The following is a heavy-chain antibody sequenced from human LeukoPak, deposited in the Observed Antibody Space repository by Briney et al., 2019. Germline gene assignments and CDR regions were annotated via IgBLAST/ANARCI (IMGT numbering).Heavy chain of an antibody. Sequence: PSETLSLTCTVSGGSISSSNHYWGWIRQPPGKGLEWIGEINHSGRTTYNPSLKSRVTISVDTSKNLFSLKLNSVTAADTAVYYCARDGAAAGWYDYWGQGTLVTVSS. CDR3: ARDGAAAGWYDY. V-gene: IGHV4-39*07. D-gene: IGHD6-13*01. J-gene: IGHJ4*02. CDR2: INHSGRT. CDR1: GGSISSSNHY.